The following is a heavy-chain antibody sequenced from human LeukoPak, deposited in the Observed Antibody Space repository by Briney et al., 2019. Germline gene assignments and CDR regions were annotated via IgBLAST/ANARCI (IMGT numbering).Heavy chain of an antibody. D-gene: IGHD2-8*01. CDR1: GFTLSSSE. J-gene: IGHJ4*02. Sequence: GGSLRLSCAASGFTLSSSEMNWVRQAPGKGLEWVSYISRSGSTIFYADSVKGRFTISRDNSKNTLYLQMNSLRAEDTAVYYCAKDQGGASMGLDYWGQGTLVTVSS. CDR3: AKDQGGASMGLDY. CDR2: ISRSGSTI. V-gene: IGHV3-48*03.